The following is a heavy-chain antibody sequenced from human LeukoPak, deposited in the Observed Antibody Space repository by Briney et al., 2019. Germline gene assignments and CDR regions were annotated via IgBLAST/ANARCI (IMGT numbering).Heavy chain of an antibody. Sequence: PGRSLRLSCAASGFTFSDYYMTWIRQAPGKGLEWVSYISSNSRYTNYADSVKGRFTISRDNAKNSLYLQMNSLRAEDTAVYYCTRAGRLGYDAFDIWGQGTMVTVSS. CDR1: GFTFSDYY. V-gene: IGHV3-11*05. CDR3: TRAGRLGYDAFDI. CDR2: ISSNSRYT. J-gene: IGHJ3*02. D-gene: IGHD1-26*01.